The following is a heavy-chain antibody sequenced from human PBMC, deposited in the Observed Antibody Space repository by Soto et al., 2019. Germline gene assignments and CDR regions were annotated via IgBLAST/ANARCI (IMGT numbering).Heavy chain of an antibody. J-gene: IGHJ5*02. CDR2: INPSGGST. V-gene: IGHV1-46*01. Sequence: ASVKVSCKASGYTFTSYYMHWVRQAPGQGLEWMGIINPSGGSTSYAQKFQGRVTMTRDTSTSTVYMELSSLRSEDTAVYYCARAALVYCISTSCLDWYDPWGQGTLVTVSS. D-gene: IGHD2-2*01. CDR3: ARAALVYCISTSCLDWYDP. CDR1: GYTFTSYY.